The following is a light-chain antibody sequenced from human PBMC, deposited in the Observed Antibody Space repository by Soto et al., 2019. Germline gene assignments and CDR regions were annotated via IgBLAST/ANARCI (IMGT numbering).Light chain of an antibody. Sequence: NVLTQSQGTLSLCPGERATLSCLASQSISSSSLAWYQQEPGRAPRLLIYHTSSRATGIPDRFSGSGSGTDFTLTISRLEPEDFAVYYCQQYGSSRTFGQGTKVDIK. CDR2: HTS. J-gene: IGKJ1*01. CDR1: QSISSSS. V-gene: IGKV3-20*01. CDR3: QQYGSSRT.